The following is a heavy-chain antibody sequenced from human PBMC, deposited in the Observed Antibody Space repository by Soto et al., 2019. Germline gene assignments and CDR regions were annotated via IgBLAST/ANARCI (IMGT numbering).Heavy chain of an antibody. J-gene: IGHJ4*02. CDR2: IDYSGTT. D-gene: IGHD6-6*01. Sequence: QLQLQESGPGLVKPSETLSLTCTVSGGSISSSIYYWGWIRQPPGRGLEWIGIIDYSGTTYYNPSLKSRLTMPVDTSKNHFSLNLSSVTAADTAVYYCARRTGSSTYYFDYWGQGALVTVSS. V-gene: IGHV4-39*02. CDR3: ARRTGSSTYYFDY. CDR1: GGSISSSIYY.